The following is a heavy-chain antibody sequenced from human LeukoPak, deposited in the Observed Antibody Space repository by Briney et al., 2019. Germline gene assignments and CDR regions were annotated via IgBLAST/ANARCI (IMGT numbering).Heavy chain of an antibody. CDR1: GFTFSDYY. Sequence: GGSLRLSCAASGFTFSDYYMSWIRQAPGKGLEWGSYISSSGSTIYYADSVKGRFTISRDNAKNSLYLQMNSLRAEDTAVDYCARHADYGGNSAVDYWGQGTLVTVSS. V-gene: IGHV3-11*01. CDR2: ISSSGSTI. J-gene: IGHJ4*02. CDR3: ARHADYGGNSAVDY. D-gene: IGHD4-23*01.